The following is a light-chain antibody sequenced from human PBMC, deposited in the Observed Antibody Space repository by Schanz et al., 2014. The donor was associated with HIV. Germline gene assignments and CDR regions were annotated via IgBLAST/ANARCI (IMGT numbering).Light chain of an antibody. Sequence: QSVLTQPPSVSGAPGQRVTISCTGSRSNIGAGYDVHWYQQLPGAAPKLLIYANTNRPSGVPDRFSGSKSGTSVSLAITGLQAEDEADYYCATWDTFLNGVVFGGGTKLTVL. CDR3: ATWDTFLNGVV. V-gene: IGLV1-40*01. J-gene: IGLJ2*01. CDR1: RSNIGAGYD. CDR2: ANT.